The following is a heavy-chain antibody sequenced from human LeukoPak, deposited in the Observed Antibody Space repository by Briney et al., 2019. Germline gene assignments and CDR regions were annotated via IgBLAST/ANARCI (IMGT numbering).Heavy chain of an antibody. Sequence: ASVKVSCKASGYTFTGYYIHWVRRAPGQGLEWMGWINPNSGATGYAQKFQGRVTMTRDMSISTAYMELSRLRSDDTAVYYCARTFTWPYYFDYWGQGTLVTVSS. CDR2: INPNSGAT. CDR3: ARTFTWPYYFDY. CDR1: GYTFTGYY. D-gene: IGHD5-24*01. V-gene: IGHV1-2*02. J-gene: IGHJ4*02.